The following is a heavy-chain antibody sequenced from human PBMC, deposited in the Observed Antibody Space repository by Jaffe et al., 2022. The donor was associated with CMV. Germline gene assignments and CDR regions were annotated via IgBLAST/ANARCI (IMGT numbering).Heavy chain of an antibody. CDR1: GGSISSGGYY. D-gene: IGHD2-15*01. V-gene: IGHV4-31*03. CDR3: AIKHLGYCSGGSCYSNWFDP. CDR2: IYYSGST. Sequence: QVQLQESGPGLVKPSQTLSLTCTVSGGSISSGGYYWSWIRQHPGKGLEWIGYIYYSGSTYYNPSLKSRVTISVDTSKNQFSLKLSSVTAADTAVYYCAIKHLGYCSGGSCYSNWFDPWGQGTLVTVSS. J-gene: IGHJ5*02.